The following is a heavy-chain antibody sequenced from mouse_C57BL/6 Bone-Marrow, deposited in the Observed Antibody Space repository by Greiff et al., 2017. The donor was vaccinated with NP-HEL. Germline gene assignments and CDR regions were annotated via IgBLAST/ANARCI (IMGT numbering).Heavy chain of an antibody. V-gene: IGHV14-3*01. CDR2: IDPANGNT. Sequence: EVQLMESVAELVRPGASVKLSCTASGYTFTNTYMHWVKQRPEQGLEWIGRIDPANGNTNYDPKFQGKATITADTSSNTAYLQLSSLTSEDTAIYYSAEAGRGAFFDYWGQGTTLTVSS. CDR1: GYTFTNTY. J-gene: IGHJ2*01. CDR3: AEAGRGAFFDY. D-gene: IGHD4-1*01.